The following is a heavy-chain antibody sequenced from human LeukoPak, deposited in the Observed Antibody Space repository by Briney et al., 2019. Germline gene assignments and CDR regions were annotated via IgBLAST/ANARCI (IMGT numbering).Heavy chain of an antibody. Sequence: PGGSLRPSCAASGFTFSSYAMSWVRQAPGKGLEWVSAISGSGGSTYYADSVKGRFTISRDNSKNTLYLQMNSLRAEDTAVYYCAKDSDPKLLWFGEPPSPLDYWGQGTLVTVSS. CDR2: ISGSGGST. CDR3: AKDSDPKLLWFGEPPSPLDY. CDR1: GFTFSSYA. J-gene: IGHJ4*02. D-gene: IGHD3-10*01. V-gene: IGHV3-23*01.